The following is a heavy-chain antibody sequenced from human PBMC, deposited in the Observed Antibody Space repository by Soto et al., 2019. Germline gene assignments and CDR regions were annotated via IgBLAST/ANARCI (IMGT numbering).Heavy chain of an antibody. D-gene: IGHD3-22*01. CDR1: GFTFSNST. CDR3: ARDPPLSTIVVVGVDDF. Sequence: EVQLVEAGGGLVQPGGSLKLSCAASGFTFSNSTMNWVRQAPGKGLAWVSSITSGSSFKNYADSVKGRFTVSRDNDKNSLYLQMNSLRAEDTAVYYCARDPPLSTIVVVGVDDFWGQGTLVTVSS. J-gene: IGHJ4*02. CDR2: ITSGSSFK. V-gene: IGHV3-21*06.